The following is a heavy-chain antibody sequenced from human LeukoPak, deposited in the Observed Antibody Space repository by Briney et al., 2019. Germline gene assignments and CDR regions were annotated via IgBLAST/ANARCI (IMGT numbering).Heavy chain of an antibody. J-gene: IGHJ4*02. D-gene: IGHD1-26*01. Sequence: GGSLRLSCAASGFTFSSYWMHWVRQAPGKGLVWVSRINSDGSSTSYADSVKGRFTISRDSAKNTLYLQMNSLRAEDTAVYYCVRDSGELQYYFDYWGQGTLVTVSS. CDR1: GFTFSSYW. V-gene: IGHV3-74*01. CDR2: INSDGSST. CDR3: VRDSGELQYYFDY.